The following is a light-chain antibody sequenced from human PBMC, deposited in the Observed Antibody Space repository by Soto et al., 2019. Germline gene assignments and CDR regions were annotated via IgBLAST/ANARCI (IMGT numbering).Light chain of an antibody. CDR3: QQFNIYPLT. J-gene: IGKJ4*02. CDR2: DAS. CDR1: QGISSA. V-gene: IGKV1-13*02. Sequence: AIQLTQSPSSLSASVGDRVTITCRASQGISSALAWYQQRPGKAPELLIYDASSLESGVPSRFSGSGSGTDFTLTISSLQPEDFATYYCQQFNIYPLTCGGGTKVEIK.